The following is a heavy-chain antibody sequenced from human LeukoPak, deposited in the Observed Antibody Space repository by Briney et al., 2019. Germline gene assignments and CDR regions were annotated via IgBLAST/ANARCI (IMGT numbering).Heavy chain of an antibody. D-gene: IGHD4-17*01. CDR2: IYYSGST. V-gene: IGHV4-59*12. Sequence: SETLSLTCTVSGGSISSYYWSWIRQPPGKGLEWIGYIYYSGSTNYNPSLKSRVTISVDTSKNQFSLKLSSVTAADTAVYYCASTARIRGAFDIWGQGTMVTVSS. CDR1: GGSISSYY. CDR3: ASTARIRGAFDI. J-gene: IGHJ3*02.